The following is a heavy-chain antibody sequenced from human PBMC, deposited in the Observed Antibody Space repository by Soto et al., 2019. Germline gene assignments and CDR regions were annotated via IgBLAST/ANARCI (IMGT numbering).Heavy chain of an antibody. D-gene: IGHD2-2*01. V-gene: IGHV3-7*05. CDR2: IKQDGSEK. CDR1: GFTFSSYW. CDR3: AVPAAGDDAFDI. Sequence: EVQLVESGGGLVQPGGSLRLSCAASGFTFSSYWMSWVRQAPGKGLEWVANIKQDGSEKYYVDSVKGRFTISRDNAKNSLYLQMNSLRAEDTAMYYCAVPAAGDDAFDIWGQGTMVTVSS. J-gene: IGHJ3*02.